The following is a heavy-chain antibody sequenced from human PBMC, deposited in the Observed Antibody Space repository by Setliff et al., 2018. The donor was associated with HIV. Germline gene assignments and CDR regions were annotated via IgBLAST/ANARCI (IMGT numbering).Heavy chain of an antibody. V-gene: IGHV4-38-2*02. D-gene: IGHD3-22*01. Sequence: ETLSLTCAVSSSSIYSGYYWAWIRQSPGRGPEWIGSVYHGGNTYYNPSLKSRVTISMDTSKNRFSLKLNSVTAADTAVYYWARDRHYYHSGAYGGSRDSFDFWGQGTMVTVSS. J-gene: IGHJ3*01. CDR2: VYHGGNT. CDR1: SSSIYSGYY. CDR3: ARDRHYYHSGAYGGSRDSFDF.